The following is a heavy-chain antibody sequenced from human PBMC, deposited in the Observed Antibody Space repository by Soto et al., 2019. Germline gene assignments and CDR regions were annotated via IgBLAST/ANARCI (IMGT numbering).Heavy chain of an antibody. CDR1: GFTFIDYA. CDR2: VSTVGQST. CDR3: AKGGSFRGRLDS. V-gene: IGHV3-23*01. D-gene: IGHD3-10*01. Sequence: GGSLRLSCAASGFTFIDYAMSWVRQAPGKGLEWVATVSTVGQSTFSADSVKGRFTISRDNSKNTLYLQMSSLRVDDTAFYFCAKGGSFRGRLDSWGRGTLVTVSS. J-gene: IGHJ4*02.